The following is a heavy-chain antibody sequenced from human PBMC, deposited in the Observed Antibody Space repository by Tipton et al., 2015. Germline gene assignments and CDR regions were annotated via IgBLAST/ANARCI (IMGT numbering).Heavy chain of an antibody. Sequence: QLVQSGTEVKKPGASVKVSCTASGYTFTSFGISWARQAPGQGLVWMGWINSDNGNTNSAQKVQGRVTMTIDTSTSTFYMDLRSLRSDDTAEYYRARDSIGGEDNWGQGTLVTVSS. J-gene: IGHJ4*02. CDR2: INSDNGNT. V-gene: IGHV1-18*01. CDR1: GYTFTSFG. D-gene: IGHD2-21*01. CDR3: ARDSIGGEDN.